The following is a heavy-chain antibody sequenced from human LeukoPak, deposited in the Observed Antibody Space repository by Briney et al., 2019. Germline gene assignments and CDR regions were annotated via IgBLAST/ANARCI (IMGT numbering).Heavy chain of an antibody. CDR1: GRSISSYY. CDR2: IYYSGST. Sequence: PAEPLTLTCSVFGRSISSYYWSWIRQPPGKGLEWIGYIYYSGSTLYNPSLKSRVTITVATSKNQFSLKLSSVTAADTAVYFCARGLAVSGRSSLDFWGQGTLGTVSS. J-gene: IGHJ4*02. D-gene: IGHD6-19*01. V-gene: IGHV4-59*01. CDR3: ARGLAVSGRSSLDF.